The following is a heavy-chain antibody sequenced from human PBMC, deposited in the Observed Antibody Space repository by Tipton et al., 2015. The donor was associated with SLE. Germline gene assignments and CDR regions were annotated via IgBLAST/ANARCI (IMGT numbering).Heavy chain of an antibody. CDR3: ARATPGDYPVGYYSGMDV. J-gene: IGHJ6*02. CDR2: IIPIFGTA. V-gene: IGHV1-69*01. D-gene: IGHD4-17*01. Sequence: QVQLVQSGAEVKKPGSSVKVSCKASGGTFSSYAISWVRQAPGQGLEWMGGIIPIFGTANYAQKFQGRVTITADESTSTAYMERSSLRSEDTAVYYCARATPGDYPVGYYSGMDVWGQGTTVTVSS. CDR1: GGTFSSYA.